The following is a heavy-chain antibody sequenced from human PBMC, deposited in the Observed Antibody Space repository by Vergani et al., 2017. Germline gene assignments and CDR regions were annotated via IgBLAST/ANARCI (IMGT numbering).Heavy chain of an antibody. CDR1: DGSISSGSYY. CDR3: TTGLRVYYYDSSGYYSSAFDI. J-gene: IGHJ3*02. D-gene: IGHD3-22*01. CDR2: IKSKTDGGTT. Sequence: VQLQESGPGLVKPSQTLSLTCTVSDGSISSGSYYWSWIRQPAGKGLEWVGRIKSKTDGGTTDYAAPVKGRFTISRDDSKNTLYLQMNSLKTEDTAVYYCTTGLRVYYYDSSGYYSSAFDIWGQGTMVTVSS. V-gene: IGHV3-15*01.